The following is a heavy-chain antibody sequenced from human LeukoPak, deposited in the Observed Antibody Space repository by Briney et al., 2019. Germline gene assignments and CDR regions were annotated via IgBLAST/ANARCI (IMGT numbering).Heavy chain of an antibody. J-gene: IGHJ4*02. Sequence: ASVRVSCKASGYTFTSYGISWVRQAPGQGLEWMGWISGSNGNTNYAQKFQGRVTMTTDTSTSTAYMDLRNLRIDDTAVYFCARSGRGTYYYFDLWGQGTLVTVSS. V-gene: IGHV1-18*01. CDR3: ARSGRGTYYYFDL. CDR1: GYTFTSYG. CDR2: ISGSNGNT. D-gene: IGHD1-26*01.